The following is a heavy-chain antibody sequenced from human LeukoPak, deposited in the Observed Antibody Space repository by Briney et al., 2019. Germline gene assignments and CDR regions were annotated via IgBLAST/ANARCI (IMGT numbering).Heavy chain of an antibody. Sequence: GGSLRLSCAASGFTFSSYAMSWVREAPGKGLEWVSAISGSGGSTYYADSVKGRFTISRDNSKNTLYLQMNSLRAEDTAVYYCAKGHRGYSYGYDIWGQGTMVTVSS. D-gene: IGHD5-18*01. CDR1: GFTFSSYA. CDR2: ISGSGGST. J-gene: IGHJ3*02. CDR3: AKGHRGYSYGYDI. V-gene: IGHV3-23*01.